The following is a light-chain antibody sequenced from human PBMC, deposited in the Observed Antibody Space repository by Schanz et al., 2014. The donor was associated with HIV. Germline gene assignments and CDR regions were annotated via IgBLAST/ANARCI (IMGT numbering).Light chain of an antibody. Sequence: DIPMTQSPSTLSASVGDRVTITCRASQSVDRWLAWYQQKPGRAPKLLIYRASNLETGVPSRFSGSGSGTEFTLTISSLQPDDLATYYCEQHKNRSPFTFGQGTRLEIK. J-gene: IGKJ2*01. V-gene: IGKV1-5*03. CDR2: RAS. CDR1: QSVDRW. CDR3: EQHKNRSPFT.